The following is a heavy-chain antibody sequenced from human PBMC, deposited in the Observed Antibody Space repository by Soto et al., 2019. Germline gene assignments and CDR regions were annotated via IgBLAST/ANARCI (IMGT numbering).Heavy chain of an antibody. D-gene: IGHD5-18*01. CDR1: GYTFTSYG. J-gene: IGHJ6*03. CDR2: ISAYNGNT. CDR3: ARDGFYCYYDNYYYYMYF. Sequence: ASVKVSCKASGYTFTSYGISWVRQAPGQGLEWMGWISAYNGNTNYAQKLQGRVTMTTDTSTSTAYMELRSLRSDDTAVYYCARDGFYCYYDNYYYYMYFWGQGTTVPVSS. V-gene: IGHV1-18*01.